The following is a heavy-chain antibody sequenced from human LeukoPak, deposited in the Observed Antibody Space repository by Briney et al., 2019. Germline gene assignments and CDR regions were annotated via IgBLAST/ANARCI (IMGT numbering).Heavy chain of an antibody. J-gene: IGHJ5*02. CDR3: ARIVVPAAMGWFDP. CDR2: IHYTGST. V-gene: IGHV4-59*12. Sequence: SETLSLTCTVSGSSISSYYWSWIRQSPGKGLECIGYIHYTGSTNYNPSLKSRVTISVETPKNQFSLKLSSVTAADTAVYYCARIVVPAAMGWFDPWGQGTLVTVSS. D-gene: IGHD2-2*01. CDR1: GSSISSYY.